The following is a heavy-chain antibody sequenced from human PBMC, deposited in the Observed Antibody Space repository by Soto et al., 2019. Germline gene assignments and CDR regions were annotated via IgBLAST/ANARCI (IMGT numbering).Heavy chain of an antibody. CDR3: ISTSPKSWFDP. V-gene: IGHV1-46*01. Sequence: ASVKVSCKSSGYTFTSYYMHWVRQAPGQGLEWMGIINPSGGSTSYAQKFQGRVTMTRDTSTSTVYMELCSLRSEDTAVYYCISTSPKSWFDPWSQGTLVTVSS. D-gene: IGHD2-2*01. CDR2: INPSGGST. J-gene: IGHJ5*02. CDR1: GYTFTSYY.